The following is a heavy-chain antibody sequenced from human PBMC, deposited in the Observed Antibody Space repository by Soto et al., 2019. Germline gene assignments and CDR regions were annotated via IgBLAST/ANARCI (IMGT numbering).Heavy chain of an antibody. D-gene: IGHD4-17*01. CDR2: FDPEDGET. CDR3: ATEHTVTTPYYFDY. V-gene: IGHV1-24*01. CDR1: GYTLTELS. J-gene: IGHJ4*02. Sequence: ASVKVSCKVSGYTLTELSMHWVRQAPGKGLEWMGGFDPEDGETIYAQKFQGRVTMTEDTSTDIAYMELSSLRSEDTAVYYCATEHTVTTPYYFDYWGQGTLVPVAS.